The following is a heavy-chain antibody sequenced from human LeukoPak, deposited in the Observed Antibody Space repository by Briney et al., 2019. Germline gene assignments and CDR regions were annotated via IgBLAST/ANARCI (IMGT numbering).Heavy chain of an antibody. D-gene: IGHD3-10*01. CDR3: AKYGSGTLIYYYYYMDV. V-gene: IGHV3-23*01. J-gene: IGHJ6*03. CDR2: ISGSGGST. Sequence: PGGSLRLSCAASGFTFSSYAMSWVRQAPGKGLEWVSAISGSGGSTYYADSVKGRFTISRDNSKNPLYLQMNSLRAEDTAVYYCAKYGSGTLIYYYYYMDVWGKGTTVTVSS. CDR1: GFTFSSYA.